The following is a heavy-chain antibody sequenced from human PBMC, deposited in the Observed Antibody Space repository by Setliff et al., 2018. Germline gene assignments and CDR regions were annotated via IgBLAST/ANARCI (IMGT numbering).Heavy chain of an antibody. V-gene: IGHV3-15*07. Sequence: GGSLRLSCAASDFAFSDTWMNWVRQAPGKGLEWVGRIKTKSDGATVDYAAPVKGRFTISRDDSKNTLYLQMNSLKTEDTAVYYCTTSISEDYDYGENEGVYYYYYYMDVWGKGTTVTVSS. D-gene: IGHD4-17*01. J-gene: IGHJ6*03. CDR1: DFAFSDTW. CDR2: IKTKSDGATV. CDR3: TTSISEDYDYGENEGVYYYYYYMDV.